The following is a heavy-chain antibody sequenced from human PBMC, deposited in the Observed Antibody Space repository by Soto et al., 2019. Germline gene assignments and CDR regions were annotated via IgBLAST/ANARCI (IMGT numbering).Heavy chain of an antibody. D-gene: IGHD6-6*01. CDR2: IYNNRSF. V-gene: IGHV4-61*01. CDR3: ARVPLDYSNSHYFDF. Sequence: SETLSLTCTVSGGSVSSGSFYWSWIRQPPGKGLEWIGFIYNNRSFNYNPSLKSRVTISVDTSKHQFSLKLSSVTAADTAVYYCARVPLDYSNSHYFDFWGQGALVTVSS. J-gene: IGHJ4*02. CDR1: GGSVSSGSFY.